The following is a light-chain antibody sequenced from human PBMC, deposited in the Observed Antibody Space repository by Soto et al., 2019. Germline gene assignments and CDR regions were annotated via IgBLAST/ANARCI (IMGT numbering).Light chain of an antibody. J-gene: IGKJ1*01. CDR2: DAS. Sequence: DIQMTQSPSTLSASVGDRVTITCRASQSINTWLAWYQQKPGTAPKLLIYDASSLESGVPSRFSGSGSGTEFTLTISGLQHEDFSTYYCQKCHRYWTFGQGTKVEIK. CDR1: QSINTW. CDR3: QKCHRYWT. V-gene: IGKV1-5*01.